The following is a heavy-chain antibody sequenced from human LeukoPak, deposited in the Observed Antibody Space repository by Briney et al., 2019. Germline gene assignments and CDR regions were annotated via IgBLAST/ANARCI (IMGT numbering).Heavy chain of an antibody. V-gene: IGHV3-23*01. CDR3: AKVWDSSGYYYEGGAFDI. D-gene: IGHD3-22*01. CDR1: GFTFSSYW. J-gene: IGHJ3*02. Sequence: PGRSLRLSCAASGFTFSSYWMSWVRQAPGKGLEWVSAISGSGGSTYYADSVKGRFTISRDNSNNTMYLQMNSLRAEDTAVYYCAKVWDSSGYYYEGGAFDIWGQGTMVTVSS. CDR2: ISGSGGST.